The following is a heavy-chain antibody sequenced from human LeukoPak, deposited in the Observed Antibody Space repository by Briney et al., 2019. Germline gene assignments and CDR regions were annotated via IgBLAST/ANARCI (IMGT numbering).Heavy chain of an antibody. Sequence: SGGSLRLSCAASGFTFSSYSMNWVRQAPGKGLEWVSSISSSSSYVYYADSVKGRFTISRDNAKNSLYLQMNSLRAEDTAVYYCARVPYGSGSYSVGYWGQGTLVTVSS. D-gene: IGHD3-10*01. V-gene: IGHV3-21*01. CDR3: ARVPYGSGSYSVGY. CDR1: GFTFSSYS. J-gene: IGHJ4*02. CDR2: ISSSSSYV.